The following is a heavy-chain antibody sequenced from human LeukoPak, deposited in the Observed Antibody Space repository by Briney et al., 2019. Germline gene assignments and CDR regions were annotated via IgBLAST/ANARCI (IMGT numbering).Heavy chain of an antibody. V-gene: IGHV3-30*18. J-gene: IGHJ5*02. CDR3: AKGPRGYSYGYMWFDP. Sequence: PGGPLRLSCAASGFTFSSYGMHWVRQAPGKGLEWVAVISYDGSNKYYADSVKGRFTISRDNSKNTLYLQMNSLRAEDTAVYYCAKGPRGYSYGYMWFDPWGQGTLVIVSS. CDR2: ISYDGSNK. CDR1: GFTFSSYG. D-gene: IGHD5-18*01.